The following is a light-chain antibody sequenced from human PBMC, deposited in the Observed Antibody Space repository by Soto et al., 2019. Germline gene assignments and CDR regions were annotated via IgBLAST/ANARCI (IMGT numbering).Light chain of an antibody. CDR1: QSVSSN. CDR2: GAS. J-gene: IGKJ4*01. Sequence: EIVMTQSPATLSVSPGERATLSCRASQSVSSNLAWYQQKPGQAPRLLIYGASTRTTGIPARFSGSGSGTEFPLTSNSLQSEDFGVYYCQQYNNWPRAFTFCGGAKVEIK. V-gene: IGKV3-15*01. CDR3: QQYNNWPRAFT.